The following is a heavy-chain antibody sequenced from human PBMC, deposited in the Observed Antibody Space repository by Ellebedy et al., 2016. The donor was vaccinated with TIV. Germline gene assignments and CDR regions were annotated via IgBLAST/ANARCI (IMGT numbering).Heavy chain of an antibody. J-gene: IGHJ4*02. CDR1: GFSVSTTAVG. CDR3: AHGQGWLLDY. V-gene: IGHV2-5*02. D-gene: IGHD3-9*01. CDR2: IYWDENK. Sequence: SGPTLAKPTQTLTLTCTFCGFSVSTTAVGLGWIRQPPGQALEWLALIYWDENKYYSPSLKSRLTITKDTSKNQVVLTVTNMDPVETATYNCAHGQGWLLDYWGQGTLVTVSS.